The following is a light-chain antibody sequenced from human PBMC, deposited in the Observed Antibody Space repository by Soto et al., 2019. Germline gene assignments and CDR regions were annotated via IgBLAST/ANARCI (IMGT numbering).Light chain of an antibody. J-gene: IGLJ1*01. CDR2: EVT. Sequence: QSALTQPPSASGSPGQSVTISCTDTSSDVGGYNFVSWYQQHPGKAPKVMIYEVTKRPSGVPDRFSGSKSGNTASLTVSGLQTEDEADYYCASYAGNSYVFGTGTKLTVL. CDR1: SSDVGGYNF. CDR3: ASYAGNSYV. V-gene: IGLV2-8*01.